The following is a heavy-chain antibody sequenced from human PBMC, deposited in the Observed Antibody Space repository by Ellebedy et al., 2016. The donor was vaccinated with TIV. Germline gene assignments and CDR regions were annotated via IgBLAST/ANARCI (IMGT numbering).Heavy chain of an antibody. CDR1: GFTFNSYA. Sequence: PGGSLRLSCAASGFTFNSYAMSWVRQAPGKGLEWVSSVSDSGGGTFYADSVRGRFTISRDNSKNTLYLQMGSLRADDTAVYYCAKTGSWNPNFYFDYWGQGTLVTVSS. CDR3: AKTGSWNPNFYFDY. V-gene: IGHV3-23*01. CDR2: VSDSGGGT. D-gene: IGHD6-13*01. J-gene: IGHJ4*02.